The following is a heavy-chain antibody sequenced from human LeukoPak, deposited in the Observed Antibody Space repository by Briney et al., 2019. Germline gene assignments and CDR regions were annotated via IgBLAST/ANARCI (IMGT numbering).Heavy chain of an antibody. CDR1: GFTFSSYT. CDR2: ISGSNSYI. V-gene: IGHV3-21*01. Sequence: RGGFLRLSCAASGFTFSSYTMHWIRQAPGKGLEWVSSISGSNSYIFYADSVKGRFTVSRDNAKDSLYLQMNSLRAEDTAVYYCARALTTLTYEGYWGQGTLVTVSS. D-gene: IGHD1-1*01. CDR3: ARALTTLTYEGY. J-gene: IGHJ4*02.